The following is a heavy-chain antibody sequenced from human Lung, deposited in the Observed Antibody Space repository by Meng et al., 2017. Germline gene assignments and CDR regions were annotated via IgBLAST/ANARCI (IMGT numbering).Heavy chain of an antibody. CDR3: ARGEQQLVLYYYYGMDV. Sequence: SETLSLTCTVSGGSISSGSYDWSWIRQPAGKGREWIGRIYTSGSTNYNPSLKSRVTISVDTSKNQFSLKLSSVTAADTAVYYCARGEQQLVLYYYYGMDVWGQGTTVTVSS. CDR1: GGSISSGSYD. CDR2: IYTSGST. D-gene: IGHD6-13*01. J-gene: IGHJ6*02. V-gene: IGHV4-61*02.